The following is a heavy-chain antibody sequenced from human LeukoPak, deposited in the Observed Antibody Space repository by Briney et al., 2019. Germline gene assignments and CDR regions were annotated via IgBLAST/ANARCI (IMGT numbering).Heavy chain of an antibody. J-gene: IGHJ3*02. D-gene: IGHD3-3*01. V-gene: IGHV3-21*01. CDR2: ISSSSSYI. Sequence: GGSLRLSCAAAGFTFSSYGMHWVRQAPGKGLEWVSSISSSSSYIYYADSVKGRFTISRDNAKNSLYLQMNSLRAEDTAVYYCARDLRFLEWFHDAFDIWGQGTMVTVSS. CDR3: ARDLRFLEWFHDAFDI. CDR1: GFTFSSYG.